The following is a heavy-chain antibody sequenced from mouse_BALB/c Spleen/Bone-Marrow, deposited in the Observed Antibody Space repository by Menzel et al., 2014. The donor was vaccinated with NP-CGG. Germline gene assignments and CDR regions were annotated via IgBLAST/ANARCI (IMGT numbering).Heavy chain of an antibody. D-gene: IGHD1-1*01. V-gene: IGHV2-9*02. CDR2: IWAGGST. CDR3: ARGSYYEGAMDY. J-gene: IGHJ4*01. Sequence: VQRVESGPGLVAPSQSLSITCTVSGFSLTSYGVHWVRQPPGKVLEWLGVIWAGGSTNYNSALMSRLSISKDNSKSQVFLKMNSLQTDDTAMYYCARGSYYEGAMDYWGQGTSVTVST. CDR1: GFSLTSYG.